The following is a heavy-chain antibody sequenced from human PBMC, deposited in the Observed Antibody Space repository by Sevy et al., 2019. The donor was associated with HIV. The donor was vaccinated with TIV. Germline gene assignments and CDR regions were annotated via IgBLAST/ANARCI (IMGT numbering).Heavy chain of an antibody. V-gene: IGHV3-7*03. Sequence: GGSLRLSCAASGFTFSSYWMSWVRQAPGKGLEWVANIKQDGSEKYYVDSVKGRFTISRDNAKNSLYLQMNSLRAEDTAVYYCARLGYCSSTSCYQTLGDYWGQGTLVTVSS. D-gene: IGHD2-2*01. CDR1: GFTFSSYW. CDR3: ARLGYCSSTSCYQTLGDY. J-gene: IGHJ4*02. CDR2: IKQDGSEK.